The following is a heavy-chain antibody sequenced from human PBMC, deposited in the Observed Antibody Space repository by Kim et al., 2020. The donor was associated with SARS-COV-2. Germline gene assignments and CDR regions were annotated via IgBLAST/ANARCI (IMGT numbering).Heavy chain of an antibody. V-gene: IGHV4-39*07. Sequence: SETLSLTCTVSGGSISSSSYYWGWIRQPPGKGLEWIGSIYYSGSTYYNPSLKSRVTISVDTSKNQFSLKLSSVTAADTAVYYCAREGYGSGSYYNDTYYYYYYGMDVWGQGTTVTVSS. D-gene: IGHD3-10*01. CDR1: GGSISSSSYY. J-gene: IGHJ6*02. CDR3: AREGYGSGSYYNDTYYYYYYGMDV. CDR2: IYYSGST.